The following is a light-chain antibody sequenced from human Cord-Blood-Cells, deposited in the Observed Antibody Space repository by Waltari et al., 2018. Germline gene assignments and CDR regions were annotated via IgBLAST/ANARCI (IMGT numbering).Light chain of an antibody. J-gene: IGLJ1*01. CDR1: SSDVGGYNY. V-gene: IGLV2-14*01. Sequence: QSALTQPASVSGSPGQSITISCTGTSSDVGGYNYVSWYQQHQGKAPKLTIYDVSKRPSGVSNRFSGSKSGNTASLTISGLQAEDEADYYCSSYTSSSTYVFGTGTKVTVL. CDR3: SSYTSSSTYV. CDR2: DVS.